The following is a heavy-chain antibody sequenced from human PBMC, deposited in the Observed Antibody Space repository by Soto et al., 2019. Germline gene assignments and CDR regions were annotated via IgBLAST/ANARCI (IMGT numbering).Heavy chain of an antibody. CDR1: GFTFSTYG. CDR2: LLAATNKD. J-gene: IGHJ4*02. V-gene: IGHV3-30*18. CDR3: AKDDGQGY. Sequence: QVQLVESGGGVVQPGGSLRLSCAASGFTFSTYGFHWVRQAPGKAPEWVAGLLAATNKDYYADSVKGRFTISRDNSKIIFYLQMNSLRDEDTAIYFCAKDDGQGYWGQGTLVTVSS.